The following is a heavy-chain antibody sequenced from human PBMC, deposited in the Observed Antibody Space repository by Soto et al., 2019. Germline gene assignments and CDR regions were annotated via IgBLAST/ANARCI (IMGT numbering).Heavy chain of an antibody. CDR3: AKVGPAIYSGSYHAEGAFDV. CDR1: GFTFRSYA. J-gene: IGHJ3*01. Sequence: GGSLRLSCAASGFTFRSYAMGWVRQAPGKGLEWVSVISGSGDSTNYADSVKGRFSISRDNSKNTLQLQLNSLRADDTAVYYCAKVGPAIYSGSYHAEGAFDVWGQGTMVTVSS. V-gene: IGHV3-23*01. D-gene: IGHD1-26*01. CDR2: ISGSGDST.